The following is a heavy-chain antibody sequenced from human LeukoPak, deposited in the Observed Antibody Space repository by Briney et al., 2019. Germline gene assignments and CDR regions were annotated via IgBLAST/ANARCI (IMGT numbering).Heavy chain of an antibody. V-gene: IGHV3-30*02. Sequence: PGGSLRLSCAASGFTFSSYGMHWVRQAPGKGLEWVAFIRYDGSNKYYADSVKGRFTISRDNPKNTLYLQMNSLRAEDTAVYYCAKDVRRLRFLEWLNYMDVWGKGTTVTVSS. D-gene: IGHD3-3*01. J-gene: IGHJ6*03. CDR2: IRYDGSNK. CDR1: GFTFSSYG. CDR3: AKDVRRLRFLEWLNYMDV.